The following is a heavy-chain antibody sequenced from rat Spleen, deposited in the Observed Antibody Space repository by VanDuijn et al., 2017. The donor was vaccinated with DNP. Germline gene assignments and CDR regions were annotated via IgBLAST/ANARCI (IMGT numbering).Heavy chain of an antibody. CDR1: GFSLTSYT. CDR3: ARSHTTGMTWFAY. J-gene: IGHJ3*01. Sequence: QVQLKESGPGLVQPSQTLSLTCTVSGFSLTSYTVSWVRQPPGKGLEWIATISSGGSTYYNSALKSRLSISRDTSKSQVFLEMNSLTTEDTAIYFCARSHTTGMTWFAYWGHGTLVTVSS. V-gene: IGHV2-6*01. CDR2: ISSGGST. D-gene: IGHD1-7*01.